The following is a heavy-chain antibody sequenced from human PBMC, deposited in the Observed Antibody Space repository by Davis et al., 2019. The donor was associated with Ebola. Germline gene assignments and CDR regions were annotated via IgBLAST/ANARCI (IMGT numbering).Heavy chain of an antibody. Sequence: GESLKISCAASGFNFRSYWMSWVRQAPGKGLEFVANINPDETTKNYVDSVKGRFTISRDNARNSVYLQMNSLRVDDAAVYYCARDPFNSAFDLWGQGTVVIVSS. CDR1: GFNFRSYW. D-gene: IGHD1-1*01. J-gene: IGHJ3*01. CDR3: ARDPFNSAFDL. V-gene: IGHV3-7*01. CDR2: INPDETTK.